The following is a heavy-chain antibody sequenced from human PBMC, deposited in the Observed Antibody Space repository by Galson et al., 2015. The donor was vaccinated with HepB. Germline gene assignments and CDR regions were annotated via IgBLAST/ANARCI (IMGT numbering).Heavy chain of an antibody. CDR3: ASLRGADPLGFHY. J-gene: IGHJ4*02. D-gene: IGHD3-16*01. CDR2: IYPGDSDT. CDR1: GYSFISNW. Sequence: QSGAEVKKPGESLKISCKGSGYSFISNWIGWVRQMPGKGLELMGLIYPGDSDTRYSPSFQGQVTISADKSINTAYLQWSSLKASDTAMYYCASLRGADPLGFHYWGQGTLVTVSS. V-gene: IGHV5-51*01.